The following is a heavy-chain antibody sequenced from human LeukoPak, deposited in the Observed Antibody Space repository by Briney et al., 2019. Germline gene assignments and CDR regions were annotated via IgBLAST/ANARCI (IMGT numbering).Heavy chain of an antibody. CDR2: ISAYNGNT. CDR3: ARTSLIAVAGTRAFHI. D-gene: IGHD6-19*01. CDR1: GYTFTSYG. Sequence: ASVKVSCKASGYTFTSYGISWVRQAPGQGLEWMGWISAYNGNTNYAQKLQGRVTMTTDTSTSTAYMELRSLRSDDTAVYYCARTSLIAVAGTRAFHIWGQGTMVTVSS. J-gene: IGHJ3*02. V-gene: IGHV1-18*01.